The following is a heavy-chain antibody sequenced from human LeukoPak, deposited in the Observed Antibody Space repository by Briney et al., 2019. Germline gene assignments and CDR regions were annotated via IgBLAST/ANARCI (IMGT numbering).Heavy chain of an antibody. D-gene: IGHD3-10*01. CDR1: GYTFTSYG. CDR2: ISAYNGNT. CDR3: ARDRSGLLWFGESYAFDI. V-gene: IGHV1-18*01. Sequence: ASVKVSCKASGYTFTSYGISWVRQAPGQGLEWMGWISAYNGNTNYAQKLQGRVTMTTDTSTSTAYMELRSLRSDDTAVYYCARDRSGLLWFGESYAFDIWGQGTMVTVSS. J-gene: IGHJ3*02.